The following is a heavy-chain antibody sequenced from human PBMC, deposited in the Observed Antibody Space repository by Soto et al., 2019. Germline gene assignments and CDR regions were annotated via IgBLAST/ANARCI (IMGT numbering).Heavy chain of an antibody. CDR2: IYSGGST. CDR1: VFTVSSNY. CDR3: ASYYDILTGYGAFDI. Sequence: GGSLRLSCAASVFTVSSNYMSWVRQAPGKGLEWVSVIYSGGSTYYADSVKGRFTISRDNSKNTLYLQMNSLRAEDTAVYYCASYYDILTGYGAFDIWGQGTMVTVSS. J-gene: IGHJ3*02. V-gene: IGHV3-53*01. D-gene: IGHD3-9*01.